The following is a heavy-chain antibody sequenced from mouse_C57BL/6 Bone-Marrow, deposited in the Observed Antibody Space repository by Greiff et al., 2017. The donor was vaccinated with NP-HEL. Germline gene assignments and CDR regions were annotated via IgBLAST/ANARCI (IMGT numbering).Heavy chain of an antibody. Sequence: EVKLVESGGGLVKPGGSLKLSCAASGFTFSSYAMSWVRQTPEKRLEWVATISDGGSYTYYPDNVKGRFTISRDNAKNNLYLQMSHLKSEDTAMYYCARDLMVTMYWYFDVWGTGTTVTVSS. CDR2: ISDGGSYT. D-gene: IGHD2-3*01. V-gene: IGHV5-4*01. CDR1: GFTFSSYA. J-gene: IGHJ1*03. CDR3: ARDLMVTMYWYFDV.